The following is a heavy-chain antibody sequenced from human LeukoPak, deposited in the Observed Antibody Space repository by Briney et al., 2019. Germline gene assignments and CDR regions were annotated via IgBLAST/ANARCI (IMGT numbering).Heavy chain of an antibody. CDR3: ARDSPISGSYYGGLGY. CDR2: INPSGGST. CDR1: GYIFSSYY. V-gene: IGHV1-46*01. Sequence: ASVKVSCKASGYIFSSYYMHWVRQAPGQGLEWMGIINPSGGSTSYAQEFQGRVTMTRDTSTSTVYMELSSLRSEDTAVYYCARDSPISGSYYGGLGYWGQGTLVTVSS. D-gene: IGHD1-26*01. J-gene: IGHJ4*02.